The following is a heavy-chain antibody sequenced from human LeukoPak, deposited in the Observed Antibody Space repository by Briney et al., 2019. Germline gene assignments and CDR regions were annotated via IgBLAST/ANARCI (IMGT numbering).Heavy chain of an antibody. CDR2: IYYSGST. D-gene: IGHD2-21*02. Sequence: SETLSLTCTVSGGSISSSSYYWGWIRQPPGKGLEWIGSIYYSGSTYYNPSLKSRVTISVDTSKNQFSLKLSSVTAADTAVYYCARSGDPLAYCGGDCYSSAFDIWGQGTMVTVSS. J-gene: IGHJ3*02. CDR3: ARSGDPLAYCGGDCYSSAFDI. V-gene: IGHV4-39*07. CDR1: GGSISSSSYY.